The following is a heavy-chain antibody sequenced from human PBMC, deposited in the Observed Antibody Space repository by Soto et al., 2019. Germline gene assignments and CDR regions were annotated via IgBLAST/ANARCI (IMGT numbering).Heavy chain of an antibody. V-gene: IGHV4-39*01. D-gene: IGHD2-2*01. CDR3: VYQRTTGPTPSYFDY. J-gene: IGHJ4*02. CDR2: VYYRWRS. Sequence: CETLSLTCAVSGGSVTSSRIDWGWIRPSPGKGPECIGSVYYRWRSYSKSAVKSRVTISVDTSKNRFTLSLNPVTASDTAVYFCVYQRTTGPTPSYFDYWGPGALVTVSS. CDR1: GGSVTSSRID.